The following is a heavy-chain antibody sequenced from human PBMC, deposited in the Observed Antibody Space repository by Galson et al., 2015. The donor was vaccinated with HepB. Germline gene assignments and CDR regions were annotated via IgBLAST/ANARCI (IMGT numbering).Heavy chain of an antibody. Sequence: SLRLSCAASGFTFGSNAMTWVRQAPGKGLEWVSTINGVGGNTYYADSVKGRFTISRDDSKNTLYLQMNSLRAEDTAVYYCTKDGRLHLLEHWGQGTLVTVSS. CDR2: INGVGGNT. J-gene: IGHJ1*01. V-gene: IGHV3-23*01. CDR3: TKDGRLHLLEH. CDR1: GFTFGSNA.